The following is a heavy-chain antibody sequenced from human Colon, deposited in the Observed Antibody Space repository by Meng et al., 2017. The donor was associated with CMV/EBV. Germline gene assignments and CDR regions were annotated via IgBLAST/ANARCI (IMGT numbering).Heavy chain of an antibody. CDR2: ISPDGSQK. D-gene: IGHD6-25*01. V-gene: IGHV3-30-3*01. CDR1: GFTFSSHP. Sequence: GGSLRLSCAASGFTFSSHPMHWVRQPPGKGLEWINVISPDGSQKYFADSLKGRFTISRDNFKDTLYLDMINLRIDDTAVYYCGRERAAKSDFDYWGQGTLVTVSS. J-gene: IGHJ4*02. CDR3: GRERAAKSDFDY.